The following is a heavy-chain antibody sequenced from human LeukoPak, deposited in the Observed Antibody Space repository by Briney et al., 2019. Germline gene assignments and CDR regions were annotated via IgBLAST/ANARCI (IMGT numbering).Heavy chain of an antibody. V-gene: IGHV3-23*01. D-gene: IGHD3-10*01. Sequence: QTGGSLRLSCTASGFTFSSYGMSWVRQAPGKGLEWVSGISGGGYITYYADSVKGRFTISRDNSKNTLYLQMNSLRAEDTAVYYCAKDIVDGSGSYWDYWGQGTLVTVSS. CDR2: ISGGGYIT. J-gene: IGHJ4*02. CDR1: GFTFSSYG. CDR3: AKDIVDGSGSYWDY.